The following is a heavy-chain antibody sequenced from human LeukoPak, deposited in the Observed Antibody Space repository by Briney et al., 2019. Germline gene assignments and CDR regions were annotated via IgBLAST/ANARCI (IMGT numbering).Heavy chain of an antibody. CDR2: IYSGGST. D-gene: IGHD3-9*01. CDR1: GFTVSSNY. CDR3: ARGRGRYFDSFDY. J-gene: IGHJ4*02. V-gene: IGHV3-53*01. Sequence: GALRLSCAASGFTVSSNYMSWVRQAPGKGLEWVLVIYSGGSTYYADSVKGRFTISRDNSKNTLYLQMNSLRAEDTAVYYCARGRGRYFDSFDYWGQGTLVTVSS.